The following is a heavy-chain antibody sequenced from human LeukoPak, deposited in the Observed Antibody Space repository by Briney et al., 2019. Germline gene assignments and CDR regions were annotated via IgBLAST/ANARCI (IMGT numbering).Heavy chain of an antibody. D-gene: IGHD1-1*01. J-gene: IGHJ4*02. CDR1: GYTFTGYW. V-gene: IGHV1-46*01. Sequence: GASVKLSCKAFGYTFTGYWMHWVRQAPGQGPEWMGVISPSGGSTIYAQKFKGRVTLTRDMSTSTDYLELSSLRSEDTAVYYCATIFKETIMEALEANDYWGQGTLVTVSS. CDR3: ATIFKETIMEALEANDY. CDR2: ISPSGGST.